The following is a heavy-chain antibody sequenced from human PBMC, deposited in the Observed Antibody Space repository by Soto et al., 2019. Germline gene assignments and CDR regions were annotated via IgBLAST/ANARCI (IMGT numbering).Heavy chain of an antibody. CDR3: VRANSHIIVTTFDL. CDR1: GFTFSNFE. CDR2: ISFRGTTI. V-gene: IGHV3-48*03. Sequence: PGGSLRLSCEASGFTFSNFEMNWVRQVPGRGLEWLAYISFRGTTIYYADSVRGRFTISRDNTKNSVFLQMYSLGVEDTAIYHCVRANSHIIVTTFDLSGQGTLVTVSS. D-gene: IGHD2-21*01. J-gene: IGHJ4*02.